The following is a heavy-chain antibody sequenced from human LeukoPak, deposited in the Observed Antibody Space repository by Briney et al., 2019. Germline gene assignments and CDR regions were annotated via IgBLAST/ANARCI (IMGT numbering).Heavy chain of an antibody. V-gene: IGHV3-53*01. D-gene: IGHD3-16*01. CDR2: IYSGGST. Sequence: GGSLRLSCAASGFTVSSNYMSWVRQAPGKGLEWVSVIYSGGSTYYADSVKGRFTISRDNAKNSLYLQMNSLRAEDTAVYYCARDLAYVYWGQGTLVTVSS. CDR1: GFTVSSNY. J-gene: IGHJ4*02. CDR3: ARDLAYVY.